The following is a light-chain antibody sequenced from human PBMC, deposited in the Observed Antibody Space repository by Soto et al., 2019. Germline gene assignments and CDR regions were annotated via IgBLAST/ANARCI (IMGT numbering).Light chain of an antibody. Sequence: QSALTQPASMSGSPGQSITISCTGASSDVGGYNYVSWYQHHPGKAPKLLIFEVTNRPSGVSDRFPASKSGNTASLTISGLQADDEADYYCSAYTSTTAHVVFGGGTKLTVL. J-gene: IGLJ2*01. CDR2: EVT. CDR3: SAYTSTTAHVV. V-gene: IGLV2-14*01. CDR1: SSDVGGYNY.